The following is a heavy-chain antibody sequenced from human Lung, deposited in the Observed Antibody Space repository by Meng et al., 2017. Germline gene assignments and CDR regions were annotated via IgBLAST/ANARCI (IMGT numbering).Heavy chain of an antibody. V-gene: IGHV4-34*01. J-gene: IGHJ4*02. D-gene: IGHD4-11*01. Sequence: VQLQPWGAGLLKPSATLSLTCVVSGGSVMDYYWSWIRQPPGKGLEWIGEINHSGSTNYNPSLESRATISVDTSQNNLSLKLSSVTAADSAVYYCARGPTTMAHDFDYWGQGTLVTVSS. CDR1: GGSVMDYY. CDR2: INHSGST. CDR3: ARGPTTMAHDFDY.